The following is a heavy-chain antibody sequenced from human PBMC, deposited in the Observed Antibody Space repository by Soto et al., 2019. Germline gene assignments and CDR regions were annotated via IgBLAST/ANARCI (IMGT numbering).Heavy chain of an antibody. CDR3: QAEDGIRDTVQVSAFLLNRSSDL. CDR2: ISGSGGST. Sequence: GKGLEWVSAISGSGGSTYYADSVKGRFTMSRDNSKNTLDLQMISLRAEDTVVFFFQAEDGIRDTVQVSAFLLNRSSDL. D-gene: IGHD1-20*01. J-gene: IGHJ2*01. V-gene: IGHV3-23*01.